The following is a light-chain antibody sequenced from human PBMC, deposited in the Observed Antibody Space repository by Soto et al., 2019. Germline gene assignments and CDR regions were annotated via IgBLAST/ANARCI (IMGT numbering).Light chain of an antibody. V-gene: IGKV3-15*01. CDR3: QQYDNWPPIT. CDR2: GAS. Sequence: EIVMTQSPATLSVSPGERATLSCRASQSGSSNLAWYQQNPGRSPRLLISGASTRATGIPARFSGSGSGTECTLTLCSLQSEDFAVYYCQQYDNWPPITFGQGTRREI. J-gene: IGKJ5*01. CDR1: QSGSSN.